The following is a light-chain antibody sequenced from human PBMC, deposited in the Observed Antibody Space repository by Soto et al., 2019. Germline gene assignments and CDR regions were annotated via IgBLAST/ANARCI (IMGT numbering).Light chain of an antibody. J-gene: IGKJ1*01. CDR3: LQRSNWPWT. Sequence: EIVLTQSPATLSLSPGERATLSCGASQSVSSNYLAWFQQKPGQAPRLLIYDASKRATGIPARFSGSGSGTDFTLTISSLETEDFAVYSCLQRSNWPWTFGQGTKVEIK. V-gene: IGKV3-11*01. CDR1: QSVSSNY. CDR2: DAS.